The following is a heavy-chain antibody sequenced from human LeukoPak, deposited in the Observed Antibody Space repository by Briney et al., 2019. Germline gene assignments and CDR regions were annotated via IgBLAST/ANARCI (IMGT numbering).Heavy chain of an antibody. CDR2: ISAYNGNT. CDR1: GGTFSSYA. V-gene: IGHV1-18*01. CDR3: ARGGVKWLLPLFDY. J-gene: IGHJ4*02. D-gene: IGHD3-22*01. Sequence: ASVKVSCKASGGTFSSYAISWVRQAPGQGLEWMGWISAYNGNTNYAQKLQGRVTMTTDTSTSTAYMELRSLRSDDTAVYYCARGGVKWLLPLFDYWGQGTLVTVSS.